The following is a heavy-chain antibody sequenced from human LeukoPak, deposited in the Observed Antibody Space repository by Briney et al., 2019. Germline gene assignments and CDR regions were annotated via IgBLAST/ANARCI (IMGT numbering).Heavy chain of an antibody. Sequence: PGGSLRLSCAASGFTFSSYAMSWVRQAPGKGLEWVSAISGSGGSTYYADSVKGRFTISRDNSKNTLYLQTNSLRAEDTAVYYCAKLLVRDYDFDYWGQGTLVTVSS. CDR1: GFTFSSYA. J-gene: IGHJ4*02. V-gene: IGHV3-23*01. CDR2: ISGSGGST. CDR3: AKLLVRDYDFDY. D-gene: IGHD4/OR15-4a*01.